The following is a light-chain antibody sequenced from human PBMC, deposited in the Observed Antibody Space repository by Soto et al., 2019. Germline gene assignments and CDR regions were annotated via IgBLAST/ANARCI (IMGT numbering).Light chain of an antibody. Sequence: QSVLTQPASVSGSPGQSIAISCTGVRTDVDGYLLVPTTPRPSPQLIIYDVYNRPSGVSHRFSGSKSGDTASLTISGLQAEDEADYYCTSYTSSTPFYVFGTGTKLTVL. CDR2: DVY. V-gene: IGLV2-14*03. CDR3: TSYTSSTPFYV. J-gene: IGLJ1*01. CDR1: RTDVDGY.